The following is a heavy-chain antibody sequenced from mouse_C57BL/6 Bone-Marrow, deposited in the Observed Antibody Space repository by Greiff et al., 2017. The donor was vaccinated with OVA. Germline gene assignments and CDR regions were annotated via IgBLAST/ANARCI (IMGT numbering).Heavy chain of an antibody. CDR1: GFSLTSYG. CDR3: ARHYGYLYWYFDD. Sequence: QVQLKESGPGLVAPSQSLSITCTVSGFSLTSYGVHWVRQPPGKGLEWLVVIWSDGSTTYNSAIKSSLGISTDNSKSQVFLKMNSLLTDDTAMYYSARHYGYLYWYFDDWGTGTTLTVSS. CDR2: IWSDGST. J-gene: IGHJ1*03. D-gene: IGHD2-2*01. V-gene: IGHV2-6-1*01.